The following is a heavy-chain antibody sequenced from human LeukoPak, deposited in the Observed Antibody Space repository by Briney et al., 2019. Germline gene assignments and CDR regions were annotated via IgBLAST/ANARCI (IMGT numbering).Heavy chain of an antibody. V-gene: IGHV3-74*01. J-gene: IGHJ3*01. CDR1: GFTFRSYW. CDR2: IDNDGSDT. Sequence: GGSLRLSCAASGFTFRSYWIHWVRQAPGKGLVWVGRIDNDGSDTIYADSVRGRSTVSRDNAKNTLYLQMNSLRAEDTAVYFCARGGFSHGFDVWGQGTVVTVSS. D-gene: IGHD5-12*01. CDR3: ARGGFSHGFDV.